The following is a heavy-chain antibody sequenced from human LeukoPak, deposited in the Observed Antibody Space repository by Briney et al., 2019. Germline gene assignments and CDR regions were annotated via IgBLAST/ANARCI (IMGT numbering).Heavy chain of an antibody. V-gene: IGHV4-59*01. D-gene: IGHD1-26*01. CDR1: GGSISSYY. CDR3: ARSVGSERDFDY. CDR2: IYYSGST. J-gene: IGHJ4*02. Sequence: KTSETLSLTCTVSGGSISSYYWSWIRQPPGKGLVWIGYIYYSGSTNYNPSLKSPVTISVDTSKNQFSLELSSVTAADTAVYYCARSVGSERDFDYWGQGTLVAVSS.